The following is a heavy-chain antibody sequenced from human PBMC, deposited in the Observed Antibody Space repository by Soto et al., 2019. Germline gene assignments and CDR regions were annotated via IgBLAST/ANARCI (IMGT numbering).Heavy chain of an antibody. CDR1: GGTFSTHT. J-gene: IGHJ5*02. V-gene: IGHV1-69*06. Sequence: GASVKVSCKASGGTFSTHTISWVRQAPGQGLEWMGGNIPFFGSANYAQKFQGRVTISADKSPITAYMELSSLRSEDTAVYYCARAMADILTGYSLNWFDPWGQGTLVTVSS. D-gene: IGHD3-9*01. CDR3: ARAMADILTGYSLNWFDP. CDR2: NIPFFGSA.